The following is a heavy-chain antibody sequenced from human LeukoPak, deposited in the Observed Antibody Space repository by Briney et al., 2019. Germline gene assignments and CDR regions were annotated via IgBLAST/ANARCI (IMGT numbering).Heavy chain of an antibody. CDR1: GYTFTGYY. V-gene: IGHV1-2*02. D-gene: IGHD2-2*01. CDR3: ARRDCSSTSCRDDY. CDR2: INPNSGGT. J-gene: IGHJ4*02. Sequence: ASVKVSCKASGYTFTGYYMHWVRQAPGQGLEWMGWINPNSGGTNYAQKFQGRVTMTTDTSTSTAYMELRSLRSDDTAVYYCARRDCSSTSCRDDYWGQGTLVTVSS.